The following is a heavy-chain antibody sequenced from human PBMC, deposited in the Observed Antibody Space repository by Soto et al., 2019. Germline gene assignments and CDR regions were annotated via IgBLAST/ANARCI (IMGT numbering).Heavy chain of an antibody. CDR1: GDSVSSNSAA. Sequence: PSQTLSLTCAISGDSVSSNSAAWNWIRQSPSRGLEWLGRTYYRSKWYNDYAVSVKSRITINPDTSKNQFSLQLNSVTPEDTAVYYCARGSRLAAAVLYYYYYGMDVWGQGSKVTVSS. J-gene: IGHJ6*02. CDR2: TYYRSKWYN. V-gene: IGHV6-1*01. CDR3: ARGSRLAAAVLYYYYYGMDV. D-gene: IGHD6-13*01.